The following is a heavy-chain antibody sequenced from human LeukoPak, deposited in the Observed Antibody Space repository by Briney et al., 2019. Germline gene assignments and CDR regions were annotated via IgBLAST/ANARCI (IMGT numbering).Heavy chain of an antibody. CDR2: IKQGGSEI. J-gene: IGHJ4*02. D-gene: IGHD2-15*01. CDR1: GFTFSSFW. Sequence: GGSLRLSCAASGFTFSSFWMSWVRQAPGKGLEWVATIKQGGSEIYYVDAVKGRFTISRDNAKNSLYLQMNSLRAEDTAVYYCAKDSDLHCSGGSCTNFDYWGQGTLVTVSS. V-gene: IGHV3-7*01. CDR3: AKDSDLHCSGGSCTNFDY.